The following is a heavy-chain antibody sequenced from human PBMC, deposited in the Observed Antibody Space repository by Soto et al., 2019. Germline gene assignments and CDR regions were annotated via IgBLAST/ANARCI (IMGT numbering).Heavy chain of an antibody. CDR3: ARRETGVAVAGFFDY. V-gene: IGHV3-23*01. CDR2: ISGNGGST. D-gene: IGHD6-19*01. CDR1: GFTFSSYA. J-gene: IGHJ4*02. Sequence: EVPLLESGGGLVQRGGSLRLSCAASGFTFSSYAMSWVRQAPGKGLEWVSDISGNGGSTYYADSVKGRFTISRDNSKNTLYLQMNSLRAEDTAVYYWARRETGVAVAGFFDYWGQGTLVTVS.